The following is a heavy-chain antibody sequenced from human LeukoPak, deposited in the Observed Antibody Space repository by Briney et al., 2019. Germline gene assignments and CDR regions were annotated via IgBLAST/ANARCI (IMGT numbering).Heavy chain of an antibody. V-gene: IGHV3-23*01. CDR1: GFIFTKYA. J-gene: IGHJ4*02. CDR3: AKSEGGRCLLPSDY. Sequence: GGSQRLSCAASGFIFTKYAMTWVRQAPGKGLEWVSAISDSGERTFYADSVKGRFTISRDNSKNTMFLQMNSLRAEDTAIYYCAKSEGGRCLLPSDYWGQGTLVTVSS. D-gene: IGHD2-15*01. CDR2: ISDSGERT.